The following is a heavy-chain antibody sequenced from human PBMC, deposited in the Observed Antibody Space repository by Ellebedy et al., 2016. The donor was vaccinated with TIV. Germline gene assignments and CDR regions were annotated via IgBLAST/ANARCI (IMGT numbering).Heavy chain of an antibody. V-gene: IGHV3-30-3*01. CDR1: GFTFSSYA. D-gene: IGHD3-10*01. CDR2: ISYDGSNK. CDR3: ARVSMSGVRGVISLDY. J-gene: IGHJ4*02. Sequence: GGSLRLXXAASGFTFSSYAMHWVRQAPGKGLEWVAVISYDGSNKYYADSVKGRFTISRDNSKNTLYLQMNSLRAEDTAVYYCARVSMSGVRGVISLDYWGQGTLVTVSS.